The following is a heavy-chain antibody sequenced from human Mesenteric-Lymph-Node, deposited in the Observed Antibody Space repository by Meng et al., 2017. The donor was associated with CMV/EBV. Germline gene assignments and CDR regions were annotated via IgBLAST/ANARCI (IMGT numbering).Heavy chain of an antibody. Sequence: GPLRLSCTVSGGSITSYYWSWIRQPPGKGLEWIGYVYYSGTTNYNPSLRSRVTISADTSKNQFSLELRSVTAADTAVYYCARDRSGGYNWFDPWGPGTLVTVSS. V-gene: IGHV4-59*01. CDR1: GGSITSYY. CDR2: VYYSGTT. J-gene: IGHJ5*02. CDR3: ARDRSGGYNWFDP. D-gene: IGHD3-10*01.